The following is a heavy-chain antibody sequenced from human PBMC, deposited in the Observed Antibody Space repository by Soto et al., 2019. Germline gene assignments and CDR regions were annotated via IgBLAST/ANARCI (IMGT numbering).Heavy chain of an antibody. CDR1: GYTFSSYG. CDR2: IGAFNGNT. D-gene: IGHD6-6*01. V-gene: IGHV1-18*04. Sequence: QVQLVQSGAEVKKPGASVKVSCKASGYTFSSYGITWVRQAPGQGLEWMGWIGAFNGNTNYAQNLQGRVTMTTDTSTTTASMELRSLNSDDTAVYYCAKDRVKYSILSGLDVWGQGTTVTVSS. CDR3: AKDRVKYSILSGLDV. J-gene: IGHJ6*02.